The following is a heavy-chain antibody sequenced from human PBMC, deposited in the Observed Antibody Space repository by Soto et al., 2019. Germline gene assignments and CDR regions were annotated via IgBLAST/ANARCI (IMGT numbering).Heavy chain of an antibody. D-gene: IGHD4-17*01. V-gene: IGHV3-11*05. J-gene: IGHJ4*02. CDR2: ISSTSYT. CDR3: ARDSVYYGDYELNYFDY. Sequence: QVQLVESGGGLVKPGGSLRLSCAASGFTFSDYYMSWIRQAPGKGLEWVSYISSTSYTNYADSVEGRFTISRDNAKNSLYLQMNSLRAEDTAVYYCARDSVYYGDYELNYFDYWGQGTLVTVSS. CDR1: GFTFSDYY.